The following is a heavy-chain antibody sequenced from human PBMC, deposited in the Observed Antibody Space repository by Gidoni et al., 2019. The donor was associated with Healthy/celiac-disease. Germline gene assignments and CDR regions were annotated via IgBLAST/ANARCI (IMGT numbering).Heavy chain of an antibody. D-gene: IGHD6-19*01. Sequence: QVQLQQSGPGLVKPSQTLSLTCALSGASVSSNSAAWHWIRQSPSRGLEWLGRTYYRSKWYNDYAVSVKSRITINPDTSKNQFSLQLNSVTPEDTAVYYCARDRFFGSGWNYYYGMDVWGQGTTVTVSS. J-gene: IGHJ6*02. V-gene: IGHV6-1*01. CDR2: TYYRSKWYN. CDR3: ARDRFFGSGWNYYYGMDV. CDR1: GASVSSNSAA.